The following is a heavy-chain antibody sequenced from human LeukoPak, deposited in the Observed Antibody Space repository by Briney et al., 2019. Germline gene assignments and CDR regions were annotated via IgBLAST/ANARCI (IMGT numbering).Heavy chain of an antibody. CDR1: GYTFTSYG. V-gene: IGHV1-18*01. J-gene: IGHJ6*03. CDR3: ARDRTFRYYYYYMDV. Sequence: ASVKVSCKASGYTFTSYGISWVRQAPGQGLEWMGWISAYNGNTNYAQKLQGRVTMTTDTSTSTAYMELRSLRSDDTAVYYCARDRTFRYYYYYMDVWGKGTTVTVSS. D-gene: IGHD3-16*01. CDR2: ISAYNGNT.